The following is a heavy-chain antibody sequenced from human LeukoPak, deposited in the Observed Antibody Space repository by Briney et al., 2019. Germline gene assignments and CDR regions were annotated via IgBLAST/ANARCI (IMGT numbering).Heavy chain of an antibody. D-gene: IGHD1-1*01. J-gene: IGHJ5*02. CDR1: GFSFRTYD. CDR3: AKDQPGAGFDL. CDR2: ISGSGGSI. Sequence: GGSLRLSCAASGFSFRTYDLSWVRQAPGKGLEWVSGISGSGGSIKYADSLKGRFTISKDNSKKTLYLQMNSLAAEDTAVYYCAKDQPGAGFDLWGQGTLVTVAS. V-gene: IGHV3-23*01.